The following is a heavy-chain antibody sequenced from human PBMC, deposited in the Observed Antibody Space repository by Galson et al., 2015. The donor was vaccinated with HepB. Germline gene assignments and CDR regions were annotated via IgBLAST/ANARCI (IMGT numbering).Heavy chain of an antibody. V-gene: IGHV1-18*01. D-gene: IGHD6-19*01. CDR3: ARDLRITEGGIGDRGMDV. J-gene: IGHJ6*02. Sequence: SVKVSCKASGYTFNNYGISWVRQAPGQGLEWMGWINVNNGGADYAQKFQGRVTMTTDTSTSTAYMELRSLTFDDTAVYYCARDLRITEGGIGDRGMDVWGQGTTVTVSS. CDR2: INVNNGGA. CDR1: GYTFNNYG.